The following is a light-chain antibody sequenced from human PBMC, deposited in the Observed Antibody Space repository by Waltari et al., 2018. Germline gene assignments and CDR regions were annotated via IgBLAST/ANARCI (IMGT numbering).Light chain of an antibody. Sequence: EIVMTQTPATLSVSPGERATLSCRASQSVCSNLAWYQQKPGQAPRLLIYDASTRDTGIPDRFSGSGSGTEFTLTISSLQSEDFAFYYCQQYNNWPPLTFGGGTKVEIK. CDR1: QSVCSN. CDR3: QQYNNWPPLT. V-gene: IGKV3-15*01. CDR2: DAS. J-gene: IGKJ4*01.